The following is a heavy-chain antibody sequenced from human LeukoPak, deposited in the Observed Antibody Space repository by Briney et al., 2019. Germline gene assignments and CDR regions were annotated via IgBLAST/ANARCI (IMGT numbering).Heavy chain of an antibody. D-gene: IGHD2-2*01. CDR2: MNPNSGNT. CDR3: ARGRGYRSSTSCLPGWFDP. Sequence: ASVKVSCKASGYTFTSYDINWVRQATGQGLEWMGWMNPNSGNTGYAQKFQGRVTMTRNTSISTAYMELSSLRSEDTAVYYCARGRGYRSSTSCLPGWFDPWGQGTLVTVSS. J-gene: IGHJ5*02. CDR1: GYTFTSYD. V-gene: IGHV1-8*01.